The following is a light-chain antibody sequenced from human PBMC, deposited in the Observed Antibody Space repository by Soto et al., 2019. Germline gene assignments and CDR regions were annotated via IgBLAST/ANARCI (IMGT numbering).Light chain of an antibody. V-gene: IGLV2-14*03. CDR3: SSYSRSTTLVV. CDR1: SGVVGAFTS. Sequence: QSALTQPASVSGSPGQSITISCTGTSGVVGAFTSVSWYQQHPGKAPKLIIYDIIHRPSGVSDRFSGSKSVNTASLTISGLQPEDEATYHCSSYSRSTTLVVFGGGTKLTDL. J-gene: IGLJ2*01. CDR2: DII.